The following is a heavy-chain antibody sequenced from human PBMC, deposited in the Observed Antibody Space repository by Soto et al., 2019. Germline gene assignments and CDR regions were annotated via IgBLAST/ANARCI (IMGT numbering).Heavy chain of an antibody. CDR1: AFTFRSYA. D-gene: IGHD2-2*01. J-gene: IGHJ3*02. V-gene: IGHV3-23*01. CDR2: ITASADTT. Sequence: EEQLLESGGGLVRPGGSLRLSCAASAFTFRSYAMSWVRQAPGKGLEGVSAITASADTTYYANSVKGWFTISRDNSKNTLYLRMNSLRAEDTAVYYCAKVWPIRDCTSSSCLGAFDIWGQGTMVTVS. CDR3: AKVWPIRDCTSSSCLGAFDI.